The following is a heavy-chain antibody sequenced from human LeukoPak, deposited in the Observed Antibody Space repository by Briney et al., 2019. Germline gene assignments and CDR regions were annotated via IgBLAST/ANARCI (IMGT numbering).Heavy chain of an antibody. D-gene: IGHD3-3*01. CDR2: IYYSGST. CDR1: GFTVSNNY. J-gene: IGHJ4*02. Sequence: GSLRLSCAASGFTVSNNYMSWVRQAPGKGLEWIGSIYYSGSTYYNPSLKSRVTISVDTSKNQFSLKLSSVTAADTAVYYCARHRDYDFWSGYFFDYWGQGTLVTVSS. V-gene: IGHV4-39*01. CDR3: ARHRDYDFWSGYFFDY.